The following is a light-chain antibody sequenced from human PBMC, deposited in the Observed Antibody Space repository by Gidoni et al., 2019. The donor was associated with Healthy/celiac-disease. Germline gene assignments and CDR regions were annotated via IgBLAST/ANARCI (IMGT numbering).Light chain of an antibody. V-gene: IGKV3-11*01. J-gene: IGKJ5*01. Sequence: DIVLTQSLATLSLSPGERATPSCRASRSVSSYLAGYQQKPGQAPRLLIYDASNKATSSPARFSGSGSGTNFTLTISSLEPEDFAVYYCQQRSSWPPITFGQGTRLEIK. CDR2: DAS. CDR1: RSVSSY. CDR3: QQRSSWPPIT.